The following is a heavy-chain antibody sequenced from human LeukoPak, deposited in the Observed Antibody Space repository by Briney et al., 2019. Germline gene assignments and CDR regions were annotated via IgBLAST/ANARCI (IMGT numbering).Heavy chain of an antibody. CDR2: ISPYNGET. V-gene: IGHV1-18*01. J-gene: IGHJ4*02. CDR3: VRDNLPVGSPENYFDS. Sequence: ASVKVSCKGSGYIFPSYGLAWVRQAPGQGLEWMGWISPYNGETKYAQNFQDRLTLTTDTSTSTAYMDLSSLRADDTAVYYCVRDNLPVGSPENYFDSWGQGTLVSVSS. CDR1: GYIFPSYG. D-gene: IGHD1-26*01.